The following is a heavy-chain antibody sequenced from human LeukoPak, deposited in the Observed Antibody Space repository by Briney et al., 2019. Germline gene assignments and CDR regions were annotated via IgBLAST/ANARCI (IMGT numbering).Heavy chain of an antibody. J-gene: IGHJ4*02. CDR3: ARSRWLQSGAPFDY. CDR2: ISYDGSNK. V-gene: IGHV3-30*04. Sequence: PGRSLRLSCAASGFTFSSYAMHWVRQAPGKGLEWVAVISYDGSNKYYADSVKGRFTISRDNSKNTLYLQMNSLRAEDTAVYYCARSRWLQSGAPFDYWGQGTPVTASS. D-gene: IGHD5-24*01. CDR1: GFTFSSYA.